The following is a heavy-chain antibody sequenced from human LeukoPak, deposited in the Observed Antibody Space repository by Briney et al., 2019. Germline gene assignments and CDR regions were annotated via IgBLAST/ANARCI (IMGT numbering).Heavy chain of an antibody. CDR3: ARATYGYSSSSVHY. D-gene: IGHD6-6*01. CDR2: INPNSGGT. CDR1: GYSFTTYR. V-gene: IGHV1-2*02. Sequence: ASVKVSCKTSGYSFTTYRISWVRQAPGQGLEWMGWINPNSGGTNYAQKFQGRVTMTRDTSISTAYMELSRLRSDDTAVYYCARATYGYSSSSVHYWGQGTLVTVSS. J-gene: IGHJ4*02.